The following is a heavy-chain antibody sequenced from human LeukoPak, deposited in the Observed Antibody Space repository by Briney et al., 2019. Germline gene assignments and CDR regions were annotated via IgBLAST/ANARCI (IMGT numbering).Heavy chain of an antibody. CDR2: IYHSGST. CDR1: GGSISSGGYY. Sequence: SETLSLTCTVSGGSISSGGYYWSWIRQPPGKGLEWIGYIYHSGSTYYNPSLKSRVTISVDRSKNQFSLKLSSVTAVDTAVYYCGRSRDSSGIYFDYWGQGTLVTVSS. V-gene: IGHV4-30-2*01. D-gene: IGHD3-22*01. J-gene: IGHJ4*02. CDR3: GRSRDSSGIYFDY.